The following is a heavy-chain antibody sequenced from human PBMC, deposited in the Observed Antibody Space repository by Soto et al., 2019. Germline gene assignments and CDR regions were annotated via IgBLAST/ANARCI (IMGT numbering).Heavy chain of an antibody. CDR2: IYYSGST. V-gene: IGHV4-39*01. Sequence: SETLSLTCTVSGGSISSSSYYWGWIRQPPGKGLEWIGSIYYSGSTYYNPSLKSRVTISVGTSKNQFSLKLSSVTAADTAVYYCATLAYCGGDCYRTYYFDYWGQGTLVTVSS. J-gene: IGHJ4*02. CDR3: ATLAYCGGDCYRTYYFDY. CDR1: GGSISSSSYY. D-gene: IGHD2-21*02.